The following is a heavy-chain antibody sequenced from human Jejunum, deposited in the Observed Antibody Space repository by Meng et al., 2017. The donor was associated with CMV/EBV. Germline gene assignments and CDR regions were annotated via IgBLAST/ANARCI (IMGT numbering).Heavy chain of an antibody. D-gene: IGHD1-1*01. CDR2: IYRSGTT. V-gene: IGHV4-30-4*08. Sequence: ISTGNYYWSWIRQSPGKGLEWIGHIYRSGTTYDNPSLKSRLTVSVDTSKNQFSLKLSSVTAADTAVYYCARLSLTGPNNWYMGAFDVWGQGTMVTVSS. J-gene: IGHJ3*01. CDR3: ARLSLTGPNNWYMGAFDV. CDR1: ISTGNYY.